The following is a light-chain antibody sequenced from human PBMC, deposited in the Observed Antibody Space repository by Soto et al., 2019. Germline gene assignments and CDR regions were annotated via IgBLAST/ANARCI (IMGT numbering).Light chain of an antibody. CDR3: QQSYDSPWT. V-gene: IGKV1-39*01. J-gene: IGKJ1*01. CDR2: AAS. Sequence: DIQMTQSPSSLSASVGDRVIVTCRSSHSIANYLNWYQQKPGTAPNLLIYAASSLQSGVPSRVSGSGSGTDFTLTISSLQPEDFATYTCQQSYDSPWTFGQGTRWKSN. CDR1: HSIANY.